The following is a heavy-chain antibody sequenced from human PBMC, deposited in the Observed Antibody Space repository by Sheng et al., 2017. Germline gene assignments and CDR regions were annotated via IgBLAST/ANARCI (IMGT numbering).Heavy chain of an antibody. CDR3: TTDFRYFDLYGMDV. J-gene: IGHJ6*02. Sequence: EVQLVESGGGLVKPGGSLRLSCAASGFTFSNAWMSWVRQAPGKGLEWVGRIKSKTDGGTTDYAAPVKGRFTISRDDSKNTLYLQMNSLKTEDTAVYYCTTDFRYFDLYGMDVWGQGTTVTVSS. CDR2: IKSKTDGGTT. CDR1: GFTFSNAW. V-gene: IGHV3-15*01. D-gene: IGHD3-9*01.